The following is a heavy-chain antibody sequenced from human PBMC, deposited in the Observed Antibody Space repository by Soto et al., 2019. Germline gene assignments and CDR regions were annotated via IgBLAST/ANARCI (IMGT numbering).Heavy chain of an antibody. D-gene: IGHD3-10*01. CDR2: IAPHSGRT. J-gene: IGHJ4*02. CDR1: GYAFTSYG. CDR3: ARAATGSYHSAY. V-gene: IGHV1-18*04. Sequence: QVQLVQSGPEVKKPGASVRVSCMTSGYAFTSYGVNWVRQVPGQGLEWMGWIAPHSGRTTYLPKSQGRVTITADPSTNTAYMELTSLSSDDTGIYFCARAATGSYHSAYWGQGTVVTVSA.